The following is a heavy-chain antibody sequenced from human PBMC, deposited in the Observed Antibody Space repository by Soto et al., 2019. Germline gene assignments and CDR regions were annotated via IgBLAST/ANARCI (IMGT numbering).Heavy chain of an antibody. CDR3: ARDLNGYSYGSIQYYYYGMDV. D-gene: IGHD5-18*01. CDR1: GYSFTGDY. CDR2: INPNSGGT. Sequence: ASVKVPCKASGYSFTGDYMHWVRQAPGQGLEWMGWINPNSGGTNYAQKFQGRVTMTRDTSISTAYMELSRLRSDDTAVYYCARDLNGYSYGSIQYYYYGMDVWGQGTTVTVSS. J-gene: IGHJ6*02. V-gene: IGHV1-2*02.